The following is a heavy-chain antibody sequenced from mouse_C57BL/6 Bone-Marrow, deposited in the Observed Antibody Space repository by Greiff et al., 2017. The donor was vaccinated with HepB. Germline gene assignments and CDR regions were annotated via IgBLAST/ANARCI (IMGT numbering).Heavy chain of an antibody. D-gene: IGHD5-1*01. Sequence: QVHVKQPGAELVMPGASVKLSCKASGYTFTSYWMHWVKQRPGQGLEWIGEIDPSDSYTNYNQKFKGKSTLTVDKSSSTAYMQLSSLTSEDSAVYYCARGYLVYWYFDVWGTGTTVTVSS. CDR3: ARGYLVYWYFDV. V-gene: IGHV1-69*01. J-gene: IGHJ1*03. CDR1: GYTFTSYW. CDR2: IDPSDSYT.